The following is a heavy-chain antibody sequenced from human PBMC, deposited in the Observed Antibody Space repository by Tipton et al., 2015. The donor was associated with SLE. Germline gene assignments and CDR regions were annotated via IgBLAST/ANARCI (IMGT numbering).Heavy chain of an antibody. J-gene: IGHJ4*02. CDR2: IYPGDSDA. V-gene: IGHV5-51*01. D-gene: IGHD2/OR15-2a*01. CDR3: ASPIFSDVPNY. Sequence: QLVQSGAEVKKPGESLKISCEGSGYNFANYWIAWVRQMPGKGLEWMGIIYPGDSDARYSPSFQGQVTISADKSISTAYLQWSSLKASDTAMYYCASPIFSDVPNYWGQGTLVTVSS. CDR1: GYNFANYW.